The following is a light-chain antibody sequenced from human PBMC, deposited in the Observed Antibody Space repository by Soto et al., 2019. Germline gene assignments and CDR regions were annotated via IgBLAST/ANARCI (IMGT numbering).Light chain of an antibody. V-gene: IGLV1-40*01. Sequence: QSVLTQPPSVSGAPGQRVTISCTGSGSSIGAGYDVHWYQQLPGTAPKVLIYGNSNRPSGVPDRFSGSKSGTSASLAITGLQAEDEADYYCQSYDSSLGAYVFGTGTKVTVL. J-gene: IGLJ1*01. CDR1: GSSIGAGYD. CDR2: GNS. CDR3: QSYDSSLGAYV.